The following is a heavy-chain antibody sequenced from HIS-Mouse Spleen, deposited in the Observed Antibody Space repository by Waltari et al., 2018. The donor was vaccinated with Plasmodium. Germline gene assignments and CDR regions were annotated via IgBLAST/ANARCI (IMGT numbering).Heavy chain of an antibody. J-gene: IGHJ4*02. V-gene: IGHV3-30*18. D-gene: IGHD6-19*01. CDR3: AKEGYSSGVFFFDY. Sequence: QVQLVESGGGVVQPGRSLRRSCAASGLTFSSFGMHGVRQAPGKGLEWVAVISYDGSNKYYADSVKGRFTISRDNSKNTLYLQMNSLRAEDTAVYYCAKEGYSSGVFFFDYWGQGTLVTVSS. CDR2: ISYDGSNK. CDR1: GLTFSSFG.